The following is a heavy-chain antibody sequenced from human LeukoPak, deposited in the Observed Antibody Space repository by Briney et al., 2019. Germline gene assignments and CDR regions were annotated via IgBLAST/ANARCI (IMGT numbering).Heavy chain of an antibody. CDR3: AGRTYYFDY. CDR1: GFTFSSYS. J-gene: IGHJ4*02. D-gene: IGHD3-16*01. V-gene: IGHV3-23*01. CDR2: VSDDGDKT. Sequence: PGGSLRLSCAASGFTFSSYSMNWVRQAPGKGLEWVAAVSDDGDKTYYGDSVKGRFTVSRDNSKNTLYLQMSSLRAEDTAVYYCAGRTYYFDYWGQGTLVTVSS.